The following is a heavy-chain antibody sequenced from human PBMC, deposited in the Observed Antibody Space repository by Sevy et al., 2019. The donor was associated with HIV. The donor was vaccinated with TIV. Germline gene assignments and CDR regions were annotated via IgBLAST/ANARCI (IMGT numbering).Heavy chain of an antibody. J-gene: IGHJ4*02. D-gene: IGHD6-13*01. CDR1: GFSISDHY. V-gene: IGHV3-72*01. CDR2: TRNNADSYTT. Sequence: GGSLRLSCAASGFSISDHYMEWVRQAPGKGLEWVGRTRNNADSYTTEYAASVKGRFTISRDDSKNSLYLQMSSLKAADTAVYYCATHAGIAAAGRVFDYWGQGTLVTVSS. CDR3: ATHAGIAAAGRVFDY.